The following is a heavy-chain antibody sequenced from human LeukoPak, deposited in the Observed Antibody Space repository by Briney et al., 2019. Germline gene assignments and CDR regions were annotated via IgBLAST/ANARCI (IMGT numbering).Heavy chain of an antibody. V-gene: IGHV1-2*02. D-gene: IGHD3-22*01. CDR2: INPNSGGT. Sequence: ASVKVSCKASGCTFTGYYIHWVRQAPGQGLEWMGWINPNSGGTNNAQKFRGRVTMTRDTTISTAYMELSRLRSDDTAVYYCARHHYYDSSGYTDWGQGTLVTVSS. J-gene: IGHJ4*02. CDR3: ARHHYYDSSGYTD. CDR1: GCTFTGYY.